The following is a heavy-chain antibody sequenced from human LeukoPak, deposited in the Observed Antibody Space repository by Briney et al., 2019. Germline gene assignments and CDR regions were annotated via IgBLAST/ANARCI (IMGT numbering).Heavy chain of an antibody. D-gene: IGHD2-2*02. V-gene: IGHV4-34*01. J-gene: IGHJ6*02. CDR2: INHSGST. CDR1: GGSFSGYY. Sequence: SETLSLTCAVYGGSFSGYYWSWIRQPPGKGLEWIGEINHSGSTNYNPSLKSRVTISVDTSKNQFSLKLSSVTAADTAVYYCARSIRSYTSRYYYYGMDVWGQGTTVTVSS. CDR3: ARSIRSYTSRYYYYGMDV.